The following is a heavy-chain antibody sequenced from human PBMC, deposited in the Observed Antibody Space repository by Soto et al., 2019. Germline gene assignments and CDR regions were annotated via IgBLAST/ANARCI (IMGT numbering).Heavy chain of an antibody. CDR3: TTWLTAHFDY. D-gene: IGHD2-21*02. V-gene: IGHV3-23*01. Sequence: GGSLRLSCAASGFTFSSYTLNWVRRAPGKGLEWVATSSDRRTGNTHYSDSVRGRFTLSRDYSRNILLLQMDSLRADDTALYYCTTWLTAHFDYWGRGTQVTAPQ. CDR2: SSDRRTGNT. CDR1: GFTFSSYT. J-gene: IGHJ4*02.